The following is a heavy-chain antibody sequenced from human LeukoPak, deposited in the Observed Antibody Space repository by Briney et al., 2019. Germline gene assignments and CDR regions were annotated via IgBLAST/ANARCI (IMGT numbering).Heavy chain of an antibody. J-gene: IGHJ4*02. D-gene: IGHD2-15*01. CDR2: ISSSGSTI. CDR1: GFTFSSYE. CDR3: AKLKVAANHFFDY. V-gene: IGHV3-48*03. Sequence: GGSLRLSCAASGFTFSSYEMNWVRQAPGKGLEWVSYISSSGSTIYYADSVKGRFTISRDNSMNTLYLQMNSLRAEDTAVYYCAKLKVAANHFFDYWGQGTLVTVSS.